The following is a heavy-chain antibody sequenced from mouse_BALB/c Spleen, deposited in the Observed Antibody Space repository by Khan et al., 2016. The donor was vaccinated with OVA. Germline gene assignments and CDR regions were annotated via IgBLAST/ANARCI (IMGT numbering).Heavy chain of an antibody. CDR2: INPSTGYT. D-gene: IGHD1-1*01. V-gene: IGHV1-7*01. CDR3: ARRGLRWDFDY. J-gene: IGHJ2*01. CDR1: GYTFINYW. Sequence: QVQLKQSGAELAKPGASVKMSCKASGYTFINYWILWVKQRPGQGLEWIGYINPSTGYTEYNQNFKDKATLTADKSPSTAYMQLSSLTSEDSAVYYCARRGLRWDFDYWAKAPLSQSPQ.